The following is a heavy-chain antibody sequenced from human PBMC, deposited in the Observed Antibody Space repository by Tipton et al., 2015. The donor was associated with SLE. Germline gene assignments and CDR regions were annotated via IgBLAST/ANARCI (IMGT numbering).Heavy chain of an antibody. CDR1: GGSISGYY. CDR2: IYYTGSA. V-gene: IGHV4-59*07. J-gene: IGHJ4*02. Sequence: TLSLTCTVSGGSISGYYWSWVRQPPGKGLEWIGYIYYTGSANYNPSLKSRVTISIDTSKNQFSLKVNSVTAADTAVYYCARQGAWGSNDYWGQGTLVTVSS. CDR3: ARQGAWGSNDY. D-gene: IGHD7-27*01.